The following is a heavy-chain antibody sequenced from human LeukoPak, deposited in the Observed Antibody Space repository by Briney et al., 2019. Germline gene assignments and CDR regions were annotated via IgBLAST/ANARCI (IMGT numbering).Heavy chain of an antibody. D-gene: IGHD3-3*01. CDR1: GFTFSSYA. V-gene: IGHV3-30-3*01. J-gene: IGHJ5*02. Sequence: GGSLRLSCAASGFTFSSYAMHWVRQAPGKGLEWVAVISYDGSNKYYADSVKGRFTISRDNSKNTLYLQMSSLRAEDTAVYYCARDATSYYDFWSGYYTWGNWFDPWGQGTLVTVFS. CDR3: ARDATSYYDFWSGYYTWGNWFDP. CDR2: ISYDGSNK.